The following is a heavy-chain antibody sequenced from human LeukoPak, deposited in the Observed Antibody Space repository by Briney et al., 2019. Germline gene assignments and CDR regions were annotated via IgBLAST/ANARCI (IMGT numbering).Heavy chain of an antibody. J-gene: IGHJ4*02. D-gene: IGHD3-10*01. V-gene: IGHV3-66*01. CDR3: ARGGSYLYYYFDN. CDR1: GFTVSSNY. Sequence: GGSLRLSCAASGFTVSSNYMSWVRQAPGKGLEWVSVIYSGGSTYYADSVKGRFTISRDNSKNTLYLQMNSLRAEDTAVYYCARGGSYLYYYFDNWGQGTLVTVSS. CDR2: IYSGGST.